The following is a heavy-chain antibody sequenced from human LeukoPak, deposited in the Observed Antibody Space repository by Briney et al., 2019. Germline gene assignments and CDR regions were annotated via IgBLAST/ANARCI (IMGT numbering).Heavy chain of an antibody. CDR3: ARDFYCSSTSCRWFDY. J-gene: IGHJ4*02. V-gene: IGHV3-30-3*01. CDR1: GFTFSSYA. CDR2: ISYDGSNK. Sequence: GGSLRLSCAASGFTFSSYAMHWVRQAPGKGLEWVAVISYDGSNKYYADSVKGRFTISRDNSKNTLYLQMNSLRAEDTAVYYCARDFYCSSTSCRWFDYWGQGTLVTVSS. D-gene: IGHD2-2*01.